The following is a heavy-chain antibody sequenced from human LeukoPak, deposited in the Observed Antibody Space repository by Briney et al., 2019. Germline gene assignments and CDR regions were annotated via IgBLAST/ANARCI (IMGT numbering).Heavy chain of an antibody. D-gene: IGHD4-17*01. CDR2: IYYSGST. V-gene: IGHV4-59*01. J-gene: IGHJ4*02. CDR3: ASNRDYGDYVAPFDY. CDR1: GGSISSYY. Sequence: SEILSLTCTVSGGSISSYYWSWIRQPPGKGLEWIGYIYYSGSTNYNPSLKSRVTISVDTSKNQFSLKLSSVTAADTAVYYCASNRDYGDYVAPFDYWGQGTLVTVSS.